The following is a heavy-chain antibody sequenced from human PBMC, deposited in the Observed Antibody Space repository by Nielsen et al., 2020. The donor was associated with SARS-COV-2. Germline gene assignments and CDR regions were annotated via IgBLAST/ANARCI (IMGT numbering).Heavy chain of an antibody. J-gene: IGHJ5*02. CDR2: ISYDGSNK. CDR3: ARPYSGSYFSWFDP. CDR1: GFTFSSYA. D-gene: IGHD1-26*01. Sequence: GESLKISCAASGFTFSSYAMHWVRQAPGKGLEWVAVISYDGSNKYYADSVKGRFTISRDNSKNTLYLQMNSLRAEDTAVYYCARPYSGSYFSWFDPWGQGTLVTVSP. V-gene: IGHV3-30-3*01.